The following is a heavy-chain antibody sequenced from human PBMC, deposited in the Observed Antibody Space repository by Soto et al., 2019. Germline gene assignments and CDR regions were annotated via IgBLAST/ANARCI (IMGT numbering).Heavy chain of an antibody. Sequence: QVQLVESGGGVVQRGRSLRLSCAASGFTFSSYAMHWVRQAPGKGLEWVAFISYDGSNKYYADSVKGRFTISRDNSKNTLYLQMNSLRAEDTAVYYCARDGSPYYYDSSGYYSYYFDYWGQGTLVTVSS. CDR2: ISYDGSNK. J-gene: IGHJ4*02. D-gene: IGHD3-22*01. CDR3: ARDGSPYYYDSSGYYSYYFDY. V-gene: IGHV3-30-3*01. CDR1: GFTFSSYA.